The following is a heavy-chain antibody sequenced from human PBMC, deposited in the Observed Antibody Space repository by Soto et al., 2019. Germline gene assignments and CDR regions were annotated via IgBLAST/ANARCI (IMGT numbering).Heavy chain of an antibody. CDR2: IIPIFGTA. D-gene: IGHD3-22*01. J-gene: IGHJ4*02. CDR3: ASLYYYDSSGYYYAPFDY. Sequence: SSVKVSCKASGYTFTSYYMHWVRQAPGQGLEWMGGIIPIFGTANYAQKFQGRVTITADKSTSTAYMELSSLRSEDTAVYYCASLYYYDSSGYYYAPFDYWGQGTLVTVSS. CDR1: GYTFTSYY. V-gene: IGHV1-69*06.